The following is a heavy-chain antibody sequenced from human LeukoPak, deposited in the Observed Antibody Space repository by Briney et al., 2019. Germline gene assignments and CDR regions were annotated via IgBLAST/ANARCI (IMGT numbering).Heavy chain of an antibody. D-gene: IGHD5-18*01. CDR3: ATPLGYSYGATY. Sequence: SETLSLTCTVSGGSISSSSYYLGWIRQPPGEGLEGIGSIYYSGSTYYNPSLKSRVTISVDTSKNQFSLKLSSVTAADTAVYYCATPLGYSYGATYWGQGTLVTVSS. CDR1: GGSISSSSYY. J-gene: IGHJ4*02. V-gene: IGHV4-39*01. CDR2: IYYSGST.